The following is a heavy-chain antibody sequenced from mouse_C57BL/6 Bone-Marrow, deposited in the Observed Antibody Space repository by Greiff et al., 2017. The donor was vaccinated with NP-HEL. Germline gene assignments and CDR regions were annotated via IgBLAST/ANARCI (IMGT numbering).Heavy chain of an antibody. D-gene: IGHD1-1*01. V-gene: IGHV1-61*01. Sequence: QVQLQQPGAELVRPGSSVKLSCKASGYTFTSNWMDWVKQRPGQGLEWIGNIYPSDSETHYNQKFKDKATLTVDKSSSTAYMQLSSLTSEDSAVYYCARSITTVVARNYAMDYWGQGTSVTVSS. CDR3: ARSITTVVARNYAMDY. J-gene: IGHJ4*01. CDR1: GYTFTSNW. CDR2: IYPSDSET.